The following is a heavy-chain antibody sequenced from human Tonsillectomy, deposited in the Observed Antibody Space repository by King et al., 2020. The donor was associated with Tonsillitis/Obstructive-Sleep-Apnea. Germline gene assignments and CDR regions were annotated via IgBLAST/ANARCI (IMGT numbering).Heavy chain of an antibody. CDR1: GGSISSSSFY. Sequence: LQLQESGPGLVKPSETLSLTCTVSGGSISSSSFYLGWIRQPPGKGLEWIGTIYYSGSTYYNPSLKSRVTISVDTSKNQFSLKLSSVTAADTAVYYCARHPGKYTYYYYYMDVWGKGTTVTVSS. V-gene: IGHV4-39*01. D-gene: IGHD3-10*01. CDR2: IYYSGST. J-gene: IGHJ6*03. CDR3: ARHPGKYTYYYYYMDV.